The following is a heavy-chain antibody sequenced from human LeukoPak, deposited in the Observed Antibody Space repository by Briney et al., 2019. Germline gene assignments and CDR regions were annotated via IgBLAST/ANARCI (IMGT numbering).Heavy chain of an antibody. CDR1: GFTVSSNY. D-gene: IGHD3-10*01. CDR3: ARDSTWFGGFDF. Sequence: GGSLRLSCAASGFTVSSNYMSWVRQAPGKGLEWGSVIYSGSSTYYADSVKGRFTISRDNFKNTLYLQMNSLRAEDTAVYYCARDSTWFGGFDFWGQGTPVTVSS. CDR2: IYSGSST. J-gene: IGHJ4*02. V-gene: IGHV3-66*01.